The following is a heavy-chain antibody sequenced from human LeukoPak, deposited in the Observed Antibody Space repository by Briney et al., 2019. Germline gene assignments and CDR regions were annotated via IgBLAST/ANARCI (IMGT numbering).Heavy chain of an antibody. D-gene: IGHD2-2*01. J-gene: IGHJ4*02. Sequence: SETLSLTCTVSGGTMNNYYWHWIRQPPGKGLEWIGYSYYSGSTNYNPSLKSRVNISVDTSKNQFSLNLSSVTAADTAVYYCARLGSVAMPFGYWGQGTLVTVSS. CDR1: GGTMNNYY. V-gene: IGHV4-59*08. CDR2: SYYSGST. CDR3: ARLGSVAMPFGY.